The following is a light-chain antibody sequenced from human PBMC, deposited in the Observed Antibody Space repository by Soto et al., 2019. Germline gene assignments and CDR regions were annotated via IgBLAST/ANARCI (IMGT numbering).Light chain of an antibody. CDR1: QTVRTNY. V-gene: IGKV3-20*01. CDR2: GAS. CDR3: QEDSDPPRT. J-gene: IGKJ4*01. Sequence: EVVLTQSPGTLSLSPGARATLSCRASQTVRTNYLAWFQHKPGQAPRLLIYGASSRATGIPDRFSGSGSGNGFTLTILRLEAEAFELYFCQEDSDPPRTFGGGTTVEIK.